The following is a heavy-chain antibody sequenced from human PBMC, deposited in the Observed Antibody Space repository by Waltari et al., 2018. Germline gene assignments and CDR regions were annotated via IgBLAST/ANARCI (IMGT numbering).Heavy chain of an antibody. CDR1: GGSISRGGYY. CDR2: IYYSGIT. CDR3: VRHWKRSGYRFDP. J-gene: IGHJ5*02. D-gene: IGHD5-12*01. V-gene: IGHV4-39*01. Sequence: QLRLQESGPGLVKPSETLSLTCTVSGGSISRGGYYWGWIRQSPGKGLEWIGSIYYSGITYYSPTLESRVTISGDTSKNEFSLKLSSVTAADTAVYYCVRHWKRSGYRFDPWGQGTLVTVSS.